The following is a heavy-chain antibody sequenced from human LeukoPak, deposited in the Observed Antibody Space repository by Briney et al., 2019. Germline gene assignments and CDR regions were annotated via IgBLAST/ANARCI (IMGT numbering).Heavy chain of an antibody. V-gene: IGHV3-30*18. CDR3: AKDTGDDILTGEIDY. D-gene: IGHD3-9*01. CDR1: GFTFSSYG. CDR2: ISYDGSNK. Sequence: QPGGSLRLSCAASGFTFSSYGMHWVRQAPGKGLEWVAVISYDGSNKYYADSVKGRFTISRDNSKNTLYLQMNSLRAEDTAVCYCAKDTGDDILTGEIDYWGQGTLVTVSS. J-gene: IGHJ4*02.